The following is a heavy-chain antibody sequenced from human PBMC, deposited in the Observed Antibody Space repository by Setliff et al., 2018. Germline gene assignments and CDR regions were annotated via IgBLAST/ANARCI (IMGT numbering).Heavy chain of an antibody. Sequence: ASVKVSCKASGYTFTSYTIHWVRQAPGQRLEWMGWINAGNGNTKYSQKFQGRVTITRDTSASTAYMELTSLRSEDTAVYYCARDRVGDYSFDYWGQGTLVTVSS. CDR1: GYTFTSYT. J-gene: IGHJ4*02. CDR2: INAGNGNT. D-gene: IGHD4-17*01. V-gene: IGHV1-3*01. CDR3: ARDRVGDYSFDY.